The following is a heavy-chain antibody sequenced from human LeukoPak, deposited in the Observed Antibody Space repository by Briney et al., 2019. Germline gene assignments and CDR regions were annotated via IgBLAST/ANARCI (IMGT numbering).Heavy chain of an antibody. CDR1: GYPISSGYY. J-gene: IGHJ4*02. V-gene: IGHV4-38-2*02. CDR3: ARVDSSGVSYFDY. Sequence: SETLSLTCTVSGYPISSGYYWGWIRQPPGKGLEWIGSIDHSGSTYYNPSLKSRVIISVDTSKNQFSLKLSSVTAADTAVYYCARVDSSGVSYFDYWGQGTLVTVSS. D-gene: IGHD3-22*01. CDR2: IDHSGST.